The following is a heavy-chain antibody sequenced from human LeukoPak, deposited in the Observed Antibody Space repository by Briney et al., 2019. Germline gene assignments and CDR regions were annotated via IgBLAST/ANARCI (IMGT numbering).Heavy chain of an antibody. Sequence: GGSLRLSCAASGFTFSNVWMTWVRQAPGKGLEWVGRIQTKNDGETTGYAAPVKGRFTISRDDSKNTLYLQMNSLKIEDTAVYYCTSTFGYWGHGTLVTVSS. CDR3: TSTFGY. CDR1: GFTFSNVW. J-gene: IGHJ4*01. CDR2: IQTKNDGETT. V-gene: IGHV3-15*01.